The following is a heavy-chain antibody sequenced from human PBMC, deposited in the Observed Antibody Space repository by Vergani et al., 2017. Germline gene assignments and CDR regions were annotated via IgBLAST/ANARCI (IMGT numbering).Heavy chain of an antibody. J-gene: IGHJ6*03. D-gene: IGHD3-16*01. Sequence: EVQLVESGGGLVKPGGSLRLSCAASGFTFSSYSMNWVRQAPGKGLEWVANIKQDGSEKYYVDSVKGRFTVSRDNAKNSLYLQMNSLRAEDTAVYYCARYYYYYMDVWGKGP. V-gene: IGHV3-7*01. CDR1: GFTFSSYS. CDR2: IKQDGSEK. CDR3: ARYYYYYMDV.